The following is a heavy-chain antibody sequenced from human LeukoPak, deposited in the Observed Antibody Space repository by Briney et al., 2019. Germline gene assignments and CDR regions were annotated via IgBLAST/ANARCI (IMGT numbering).Heavy chain of an antibody. Sequence: PGGSLRLSCAASGFTFSSYSMNWVRQAPGKGLEWVSSISSSSSYIYYADSVKGRFTISRDNAKNSLYLQMNSLRAEDTAVYYCARSPGLGRIAVAGPPDYWGQGTLVTVSS. CDR3: ARSPGLGRIAVAGPPDY. V-gene: IGHV3-21*01. CDR1: GFTFSSYS. J-gene: IGHJ4*02. D-gene: IGHD6-19*01. CDR2: ISSSSSYI.